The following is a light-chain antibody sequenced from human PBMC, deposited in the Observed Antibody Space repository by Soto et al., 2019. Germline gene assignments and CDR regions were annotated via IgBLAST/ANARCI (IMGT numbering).Light chain of an antibody. V-gene: IGKV3-11*01. J-gene: IGKJ5*01. CDR2: DAS. CDR3: QQRSDWPPIT. CDR1: HSVGDY. Sequence: TVLTQSPATLSLSPGERATLSCRASHSVGDYLAWYQQKPGQAPRLLIYDASNRAAGVPYRFRGSGSGTDFTLTISSVEPEDFGLYYCQQRSDWPPITFGQWTRLDIK.